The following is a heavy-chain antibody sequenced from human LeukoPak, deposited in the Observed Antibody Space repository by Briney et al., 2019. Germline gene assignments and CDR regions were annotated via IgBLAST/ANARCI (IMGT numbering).Heavy chain of an antibody. D-gene: IGHD5-18*01. Sequence: GGSLRLSCAASGFTFSSYSMNWVRQAPGKGLEWVSSISDSGGYIYYADSVKGRFTISRDNSKNTLYLQMNSLRAEDTAVYYCATTIGGYNYGPSFDYWGQGTLVTVSS. J-gene: IGHJ4*02. CDR1: GFTFSSYS. CDR3: ATTIGGYNYGPSFDY. CDR2: ISDSGGYI. V-gene: IGHV3-23*01.